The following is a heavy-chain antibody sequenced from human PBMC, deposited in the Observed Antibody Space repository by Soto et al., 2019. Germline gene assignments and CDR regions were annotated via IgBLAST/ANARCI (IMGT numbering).Heavy chain of an antibody. J-gene: IGHJ5*02. CDR2: IYYSGST. CDR1: GGSISSYY. D-gene: IGHD5-12*01. V-gene: IGHV4-59*01. CDR3: ARGSDSGYDYLFAP. Sequence: SETLSLTCTVSGGSISSYYWSWIRQPPGKGLEWIGYIYYSGSTNYNPSLKSRVTISVDTSKNQFSLKLSSVTAADTAVYYCARGSDSGYDYLFAPWGQGTLVTVSS.